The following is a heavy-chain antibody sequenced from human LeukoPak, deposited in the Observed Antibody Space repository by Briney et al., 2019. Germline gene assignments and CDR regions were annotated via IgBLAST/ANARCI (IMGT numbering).Heavy chain of an antibody. CDR1: GGSISSGAYY. V-gene: IGHV4-61*02. Sequence: PSETLSLTCTVSGGSISSGAYYWNWIRQHPGKGLEWIGRIYTSGSTNYNPSLKSRVTMSVDTSKNQFSLKLSSVTAADTAVYYCARDGSQLPSEWYGYNWFDPWGQGTLVTVSS. J-gene: IGHJ5*02. CDR3: ARDGSQLPSEWYGYNWFDP. CDR2: IYTSGST. D-gene: IGHD3-3*01.